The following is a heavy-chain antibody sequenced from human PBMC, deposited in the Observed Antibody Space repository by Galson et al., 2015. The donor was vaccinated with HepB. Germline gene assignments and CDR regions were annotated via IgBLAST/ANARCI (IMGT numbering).Heavy chain of an antibody. CDR3: AKFTRDVNSSFFWFDP. CDR2: ISPSWGT. Sequence: TLSLTRTVSGGSLTTKNWWGWVRPAPGKGLEWIGGISPSWGTNYKSSLRGRVTILIDESKTQFSLKLTSVTAADTATYYCAKFTRDVNSSFFWFDPWGRGALVIVSS. V-gene: IGHV4-4*02. D-gene: IGHD5-24*01. J-gene: IGHJ5*02. CDR1: GGSLTTKNW.